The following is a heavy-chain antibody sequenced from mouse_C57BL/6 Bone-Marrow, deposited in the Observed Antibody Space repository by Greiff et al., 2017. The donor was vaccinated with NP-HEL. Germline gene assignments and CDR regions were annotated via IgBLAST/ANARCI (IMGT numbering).Heavy chain of an antibody. CDR3: ARGIYYDYDFDY. D-gene: IGHD2-4*01. Sequence: QVQLQQSGAELMKPGASVKLSCKATGYTFTGYWIAWVKQRPGHGLEWIGEILPGSGSTNYNEKFKGKATFTADTSSNTAYMQLSSLTTEDSAIYYCARGIYYDYDFDYWGQGTTLTVSS. CDR1: GYTFTGYW. J-gene: IGHJ2*01. CDR2: ILPGSGST. V-gene: IGHV1-9*01.